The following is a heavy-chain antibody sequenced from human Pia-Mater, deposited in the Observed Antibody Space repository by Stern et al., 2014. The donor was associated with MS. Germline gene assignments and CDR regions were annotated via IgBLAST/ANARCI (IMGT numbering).Heavy chain of an antibody. CDR2: IYPGDSET. V-gene: IGHV5-51*01. D-gene: IGHD1-14*01. J-gene: IGHJ4*02. Sequence: EGQLVESGAELIRPGESLKISCKGSGFKFSIYWIAWVRQMPGKGLEWMEIIYPGDSETRYRPSFQGQGTMSADKSTSTAYLQWSSLNASDTAMYFCARQTTAWASDVWGQGTLVTVSS. CDR1: GFKFSIYW. CDR3: ARQTTAWASDV.